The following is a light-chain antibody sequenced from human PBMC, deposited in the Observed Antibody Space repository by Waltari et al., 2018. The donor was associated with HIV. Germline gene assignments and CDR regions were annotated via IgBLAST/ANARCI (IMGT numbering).Light chain of an antibody. CDR2: QDS. CDR3: QAWDSSTVV. CDR1: KLGDKY. Sequence: SYELTQPPSVSVSPGQTASITCSGDKLGDKYACWYQQKPGQSPVLVIYQDSKRPSGIPARFSGSNSGNTATLTISGTQAMDEADYYCQAWDSSTVVFGGGTKLTGL. V-gene: IGLV3-1*01. J-gene: IGLJ2*01.